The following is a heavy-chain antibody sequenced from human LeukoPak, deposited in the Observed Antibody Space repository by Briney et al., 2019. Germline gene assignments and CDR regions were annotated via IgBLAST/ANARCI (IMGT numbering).Heavy chain of an antibody. CDR2: ISWNSGSI. V-gene: IGHV3-9*01. CDR3: AKGKIRQLGLYDY. Sequence: GGSLRLSCAASGFTFDDYAMHWVRQAPGKGLEWVSGISWNSGSIGYADSVKGRFTISRDNSKNTLYLQMNSLRAEDTAVYYCAKGKIRQLGLYDYWGQGTLVTVSS. CDR1: GFTFDDYA. D-gene: IGHD6-13*01. J-gene: IGHJ4*02.